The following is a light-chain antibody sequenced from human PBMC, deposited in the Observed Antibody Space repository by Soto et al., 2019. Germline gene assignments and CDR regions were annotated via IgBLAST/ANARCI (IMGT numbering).Light chain of an antibody. CDR3: ISYTSTLFV. CDR1: SSDIGAYNY. V-gene: IGLV2-14*03. J-gene: IGLJ1*01. Sequence: QSVLTQPASVSGSPGQSITMSCTGTSSDIGAYNYVSWYQQHPGKAPKLILYDVATRPSGVSDRFSGSKSGNTASLTISGLQAEDEADYYCISYTSTLFVFGTGPKVTVL. CDR2: DVA.